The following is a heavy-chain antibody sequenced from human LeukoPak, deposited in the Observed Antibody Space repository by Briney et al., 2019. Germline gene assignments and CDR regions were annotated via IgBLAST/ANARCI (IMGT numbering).Heavy chain of an antibody. J-gene: IGHJ6*03. CDR3: ARVYSSSSKTHYYYYMDV. D-gene: IGHD6-6*01. CDR1: GGSFSGYY. CDR2: INHSGST. Sequence: PSETLSLTCAVYGGSFSGYYWSWIRQPPGKGLEWIGEINHSGSTNYNPSLKSRVTISVDTSKNQFSLKLSSVTAADTAVYYSARVYSSSSKTHYYYYMDVWGKGTTVTVSS. V-gene: IGHV4-34*01.